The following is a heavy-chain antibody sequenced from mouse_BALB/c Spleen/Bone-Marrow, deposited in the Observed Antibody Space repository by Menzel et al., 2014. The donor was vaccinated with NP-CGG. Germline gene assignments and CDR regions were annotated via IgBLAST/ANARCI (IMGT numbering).Heavy chain of an antibody. J-gene: IGHJ3*01. CDR1: GFTFSSFG. CDR2: ISSGSSTI. D-gene: IGHD1-1*01. Sequence: EVKLVESGGGLVQPGGSRKLSCAASGFTFSSFGMHWVRQAPEKGLEWVAYISSGSSTIYYADTVKGRFTISRDNPKNPLFLQMTSLRSEDTVMYYCTRGYGNSYGFAYWGQGTLVTVSA. CDR3: TRGYGNSYGFAY. V-gene: IGHV5-17*02.